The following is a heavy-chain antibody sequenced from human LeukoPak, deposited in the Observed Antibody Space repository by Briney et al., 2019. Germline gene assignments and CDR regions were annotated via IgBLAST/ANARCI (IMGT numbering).Heavy chain of an antibody. Sequence: GGSLRLSCAASGFTFSSYSMNWVRQAPGKGLEWVANIKQGGREKFYVDSVKGRFTISRDYAKKSVYLEMNSLRADDTAVYYCARDAFRARYFDLWGRGTLVTVSS. V-gene: IGHV3-7*01. CDR3: ARDAFRARYFDL. CDR2: IKQGGREK. CDR1: GFTFSSYS. J-gene: IGHJ2*01. D-gene: IGHD3-10*01.